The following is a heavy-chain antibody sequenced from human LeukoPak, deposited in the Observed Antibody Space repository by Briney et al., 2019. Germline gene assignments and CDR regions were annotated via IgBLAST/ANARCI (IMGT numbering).Heavy chain of an antibody. J-gene: IGHJ4*02. CDR1: GGSFSGYY. V-gene: IGHV4-34*01. CDR2: INHSGST. Sequence: SETLSLTCAVYGGSFSGYYWSWIRQPPGKGLEWIGEINHSGSTNYNPSLKSRVTISVDTSKNQFSLKLSSVSAADTAVYYCARGRGANDYWGQGTLVTVSS. D-gene: IGHD4/OR15-4a*01. CDR3: ARGRGANDY.